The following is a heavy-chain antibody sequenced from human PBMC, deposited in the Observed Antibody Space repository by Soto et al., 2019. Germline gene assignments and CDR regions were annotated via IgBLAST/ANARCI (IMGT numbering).Heavy chain of an antibody. CDR1: GFTFSSYA. V-gene: IGHV3-30-3*01. CDR3: ARAMTRGTAFDY. CDR2: ISYDGSNK. J-gene: IGHJ4*02. Sequence: GGSLRLSCAASGFTFSSYAMHWVRQAPGKGLEWVAVISYDGSNKYYADSVKGRFTISRDNSKNTLYLQMNSLRAEDTAVYYCARAMTRGTAFDYWGQGTLVTVSS. D-gene: IGHD4-17*01.